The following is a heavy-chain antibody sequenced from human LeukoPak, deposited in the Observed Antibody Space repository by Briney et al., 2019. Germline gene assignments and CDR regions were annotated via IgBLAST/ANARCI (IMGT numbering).Heavy chain of an antibody. CDR2: IYHSGST. D-gene: IGHD5-18*01. CDR1: GGSISSSNW. V-gene: IGHV4-4*02. J-gene: IGHJ4*02. CDR3: ARGQKYTSGYTVTELGSRYLDY. Sequence: PSETLSLTCAVSGGSISSSNWWSWVRQPPGKGLEWIGEIYHSGSTNYNPSLKSRVTISVDKSKNQFSLKLSSVTAADTAVYYCARGQKYTSGYTVTELGSRYLDYWGQGTLVTVSS.